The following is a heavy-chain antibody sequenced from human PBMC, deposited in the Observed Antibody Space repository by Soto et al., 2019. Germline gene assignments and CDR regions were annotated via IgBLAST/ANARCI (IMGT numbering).Heavy chain of an antibody. Sequence: QITLMESGPTLVKPTQTLTLTCTFSGFSLSASGVGVGWLRQPPGKALAWLALIYWDDDKRYSPSLQSRLTITKDTSRNQVVLTVTDVDPVDTATYYCAHRDYSSSSSAFDIWGQGTTVTVSS. V-gene: IGHV2-5*02. CDR1: GFSLSASGVG. J-gene: IGHJ3*02. CDR3: AHRDYSSSSSAFDI. D-gene: IGHD6-6*01. CDR2: IYWDDDK.